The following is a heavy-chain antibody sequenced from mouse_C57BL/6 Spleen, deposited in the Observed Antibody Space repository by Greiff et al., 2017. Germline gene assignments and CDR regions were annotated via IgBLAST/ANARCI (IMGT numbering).Heavy chain of an antibody. CDR1: GYTFTDYN. CDR3: ARDDHYYGSSPFAY. D-gene: IGHD1-1*01. J-gene: IGHJ3*01. CDR2: INPNNGGT. V-gene: IGHV1-18*01. Sequence: EVQLQQSGPELVKPGASVKIPCKASGYTFTDYNMDWVKQSHGKSLEWIGDINPNNGGTIYNQKFKGKATLTVDKSSSTAYMELRSLTSEDTAVYYCARDDHYYGSSPFAYWGQGTLVTVSA.